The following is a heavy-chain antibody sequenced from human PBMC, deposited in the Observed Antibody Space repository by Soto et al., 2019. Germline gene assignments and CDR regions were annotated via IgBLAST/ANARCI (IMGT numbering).Heavy chain of an antibody. CDR3: SREVSYRMDV. J-gene: IGHJ6*02. Sequence: EVQLVESGGGLVQPGGSLRLSCAASGFTFSSYCMHWVRQAPGKGLVWVSRINGDGSSTTYADSVKGRFTISRDNAKNTLYLQMTSLRAEDRAVYDYSREVSYRMDVWGQGTTVTVSS. CDR2: INGDGSST. CDR1: GFTFSSYC. V-gene: IGHV3-74*01.